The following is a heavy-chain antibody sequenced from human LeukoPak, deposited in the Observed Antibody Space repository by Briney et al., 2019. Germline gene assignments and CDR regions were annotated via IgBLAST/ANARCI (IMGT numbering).Heavy chain of an antibody. D-gene: IGHD3-3*01. Sequence: SETLSLTFAVPGYSISSGYYWGCTRQPPGKGLEWLGRIYHSGRTYYNPSLSSRATISVDTSKNQFSLELSSLTAADTAVYYCARHGLGDVFWSGYYTGKGYNWFDPWGQGTLVTVSS. V-gene: IGHV4-38-2*01. CDR3: ARHGLGDVFWSGYYTGKGYNWFDP. CDR1: GYSISSGYY. J-gene: IGHJ5*02. CDR2: IYHSGRT.